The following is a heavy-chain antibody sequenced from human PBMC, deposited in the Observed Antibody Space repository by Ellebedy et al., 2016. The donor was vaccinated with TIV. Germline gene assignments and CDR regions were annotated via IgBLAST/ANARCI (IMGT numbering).Heavy chain of an antibody. Sequence: AASVKVSCKASGGTFSTYAISWVRQAPGQGLEWLGGTIPMFGTANFAQMFQGRVTITADESRSTAYMELSSLRSEDTAVYYCAGDRAPIGRNWYFDLWGRGTLVTVSS. CDR2: TIPMFGTA. CDR1: GGTFSTYA. J-gene: IGHJ2*01. CDR3: AGDRAPIGRNWYFDL. V-gene: IGHV1-69*13. D-gene: IGHD5-24*01.